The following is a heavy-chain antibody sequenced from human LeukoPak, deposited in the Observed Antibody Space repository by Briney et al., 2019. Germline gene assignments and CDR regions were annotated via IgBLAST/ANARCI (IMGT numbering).Heavy chain of an antibody. CDR3: ARDLSDSSGYYYFDY. J-gene: IGHJ4*02. Sequence: GGSLRLSCAASGFTFSSYSMNWVRQAPGKGLEWVSSISSSSSCIYYADSVKGRFTISRDNAKNSLYLQMNSLRAEDTAVYYCARDLSDSSGYYYFDYWGQGTLVTVSS. CDR2: ISSSSSCI. V-gene: IGHV3-21*01. CDR1: GFTFSSYS. D-gene: IGHD3-22*01.